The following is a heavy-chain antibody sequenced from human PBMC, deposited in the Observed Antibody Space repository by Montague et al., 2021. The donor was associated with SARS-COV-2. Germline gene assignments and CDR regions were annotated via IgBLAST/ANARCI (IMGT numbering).Heavy chain of an antibody. V-gene: IGHV6-1*01. CDR1: GDSDGGEEPG. Sequence: CAISGDSDGGEEPGWKWDRQTPESQLAGLGGTCFRSEWNNDYAVSVKSRITINPDTSKNQISLQLNSVTPEDTAVYYCARTSASSDYWGQGTLVTVSS. J-gene: IGHJ4*02. D-gene: IGHD1-26*01. CDR2: TCFRSEWNN. CDR3: ARTSASSDY.